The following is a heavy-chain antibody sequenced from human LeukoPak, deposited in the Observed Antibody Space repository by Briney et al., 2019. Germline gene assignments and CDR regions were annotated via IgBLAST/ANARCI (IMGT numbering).Heavy chain of an antibody. V-gene: IGHV3-15*01. CDR1: GFTFSNAW. CDR3: ARDVVFYYYDSSGYFGAFDI. Sequence: GGSLRLSCSASGFTFSNAWMSWVRQAPGKGLEWVGRIKSKTDGGTTDYAAPVKGRFTISRDDSKNTLYLQMNSLKTEDTAVYYCARDVVFYYYDSSGYFGAFDIWGQGTMVTVSS. J-gene: IGHJ3*02. CDR2: IKSKTDGGTT. D-gene: IGHD3-22*01.